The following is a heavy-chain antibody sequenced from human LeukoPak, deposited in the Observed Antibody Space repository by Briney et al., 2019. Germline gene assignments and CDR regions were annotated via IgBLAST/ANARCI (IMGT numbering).Heavy chain of an antibody. V-gene: IGHV4-31*03. Sequence: PSQTLSLTCTVSGGSISSGGYYWSWIRQHPGKGLEWIGYIYYSGSTYHNPSLKSRVNISVYTSKNQFSLKLSSVTAAATAVYYCARESPLLYGSGRDAFDIWGQGTMVTVSS. J-gene: IGHJ3*02. D-gene: IGHD3-10*01. CDR3: ARESPLLYGSGRDAFDI. CDR1: GGSISSGGYY. CDR2: IYYSGST.